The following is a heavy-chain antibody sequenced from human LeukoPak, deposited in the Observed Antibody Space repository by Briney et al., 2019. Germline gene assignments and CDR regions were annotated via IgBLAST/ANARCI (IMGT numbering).Heavy chain of an antibody. CDR3: ARVGTAMVAGGGDY. Sequence: RGSLRLSCAASGFTFTSYGMHWVRQAPGQGLEWMGWINPNRGGTKYAQKFKGRVTMSRDTSISTAYMELSRLRSDDTAVYCGARVGTAMVAGGGDYWGQGTLVTVSS. V-gene: IGHV1-2*02. CDR2: INPNRGGT. CDR1: GFTFTSYG. J-gene: IGHJ4*02. D-gene: IGHD5-18*01.